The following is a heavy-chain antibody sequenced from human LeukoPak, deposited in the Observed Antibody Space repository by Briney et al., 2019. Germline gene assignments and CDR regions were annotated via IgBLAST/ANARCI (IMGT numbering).Heavy chain of an antibody. CDR2: ISSSGSTI. CDR3: AKGGGYEAQYYYYYLDV. V-gene: IGHV3-11*04. Sequence: KSGGSLRLSCAASGFTFSDYYISWIRQAPGEGREWVSYISSSGSTIYYADSVKGRFTISRDNSKNTLYLQMKSLRAEDPAVYYCAKGGGYEAQYYYYYLDVWGKGTTVTLSS. D-gene: IGHD5-12*01. CDR1: GFTFSDYY. J-gene: IGHJ6*03.